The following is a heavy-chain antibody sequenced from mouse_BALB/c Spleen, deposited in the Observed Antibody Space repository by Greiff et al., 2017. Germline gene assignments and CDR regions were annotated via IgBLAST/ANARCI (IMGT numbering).Heavy chain of an antibody. CDR1: GYTFTSYW. CDR2: IYPGDGDT. V-gene: IGHV1-87*01. D-gene: IGHD2-1*01. CDR3: ARSPLHSYYGNYEGAMDY. Sequence: QVQLKESGAELARPGASVKLSCKASGYTFTSYWMQWVKQRPGQGLEWIGAIYPGDGDTRYTQKFKGKATLTADKSSSTAYMQLSSLASEDSAVYYCARSPLHSYYGNYEGAMDYWGQGTSVTVSS. J-gene: IGHJ4*01.